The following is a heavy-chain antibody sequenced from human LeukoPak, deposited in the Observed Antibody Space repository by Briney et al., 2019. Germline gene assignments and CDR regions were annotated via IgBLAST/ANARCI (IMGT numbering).Heavy chain of an antibody. J-gene: IGHJ4*02. CDR3: ARVDYDFWSGYYM. V-gene: IGHV4-61*02. CDR2: IYTSGST. D-gene: IGHD3-3*01. CDR1: GGSISSGSYY. Sequence: PSQTLSLTCTVSGGSISSGSYYWSWIPQPAGKGLEWIGRIYTSGSTNYNPSLKSRVTISVDTSKNQFSLKLSSVTAADTAVYYCARVDYDFWSGYYMWGQGTLVTVSS.